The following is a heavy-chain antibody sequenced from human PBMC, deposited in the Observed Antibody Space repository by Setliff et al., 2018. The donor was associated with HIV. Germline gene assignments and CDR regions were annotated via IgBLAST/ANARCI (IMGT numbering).Heavy chain of an antibody. V-gene: IGHV4-61*09. CDR2: IYTSGST. J-gene: IGHJ4*02. Sequence: SETLSLTCTVAGGSISSGSYYWSWIRQPAGKGLEWIGHIYTSGSTNYNPSLKSRVTISVDTAKNQFSLKLSSVTAADTAVYYCAREGRGSYLIRQADFDYWGQGTLVTVSS. CDR3: AREGRGSYLIRQADFDY. CDR1: GGSISSGSYY. D-gene: IGHD1-26*01.